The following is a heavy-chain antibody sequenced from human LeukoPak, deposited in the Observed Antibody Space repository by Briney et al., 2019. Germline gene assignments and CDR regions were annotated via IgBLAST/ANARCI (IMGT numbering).Heavy chain of an antibody. J-gene: IGHJ4*02. Sequence: ASVKVSCKVSGYTLTELSMHWVRQAPGKGLEWMGGFDPEDGETIYAQKFQGRVTMTEDTSTDTAYMELSSLRSEDTAVYYCATVGWSAFMVRGAGIDYWGQGTLVTVSS. CDR2: FDPEDGET. CDR1: GYTLTELS. CDR3: ATVGWSAFMVRGAGIDY. D-gene: IGHD3-10*01. V-gene: IGHV1-24*01.